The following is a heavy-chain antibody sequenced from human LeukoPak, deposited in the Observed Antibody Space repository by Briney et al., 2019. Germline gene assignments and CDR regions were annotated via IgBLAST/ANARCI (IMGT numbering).Heavy chain of an antibody. V-gene: IGHV3-48*01. CDR1: GFTLSSYS. CDR2: ITGSGTDI. CDR3: ARDQDYGFTC. J-gene: IGHJ4*02. Sequence: GGSLRLSCAASGFTLSSYSMNWVRQAPGKGPEWISWITGSGTDIIYADSVKGPFTISRDNAKNSLYLQMNSLRAQDTAVYYCARDQDYGFTCWGQGTLVTVSS. D-gene: IGHD4-17*01.